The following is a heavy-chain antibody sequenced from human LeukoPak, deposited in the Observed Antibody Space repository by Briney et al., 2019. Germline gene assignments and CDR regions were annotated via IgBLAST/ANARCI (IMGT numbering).Heavy chain of an antibody. CDR2: INPNSGGT. V-gene: IGHV1-2*02. D-gene: IGHD3-10*01. CDR1: GYTFTNYA. J-gene: IGHJ4*02. Sequence: ASVKVSCKASGYTFTNYAINWVRQAPGQGLEWMGWINPNSGGTNYAQKFQGRVTMTRDTSISTAYMELSRLRSDDTAVYYCAREGGSGLCFDYWGQGTLVTVSS. CDR3: AREGGSGLCFDY.